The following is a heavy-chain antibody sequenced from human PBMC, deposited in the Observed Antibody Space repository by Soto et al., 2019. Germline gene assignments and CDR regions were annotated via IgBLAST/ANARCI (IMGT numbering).Heavy chain of an antibody. CDR1: GFTVSSNY. V-gene: IGHV3-53*01. J-gene: IGHJ3*02. CDR3: AGGAYDYDSSGYVPPPVYAFDI. Sequence: GGSLRLSCAASGFTVSSNYMSWVRQAPGKGLEWVSVIYRGGDTYYVDSVKGRFTISRDNSKNTLNLQMNSLRAEDTGIYFCAGGAYDYDSSGYVPPPVYAFDIWGQGTMVTVSS. CDR2: IYRGGDT. D-gene: IGHD3-22*01.